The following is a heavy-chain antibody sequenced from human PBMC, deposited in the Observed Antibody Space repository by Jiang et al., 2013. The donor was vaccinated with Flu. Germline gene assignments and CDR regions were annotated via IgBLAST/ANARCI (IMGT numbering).Heavy chain of an antibody. J-gene: IGHJ6*02. Sequence: SGAEVKKPGASVKVSCKASGYTFTSYAMHWVRQAPGQRLEWMGWINAGNGNTKYSQKFQGRVTITRDTSASTAYMELSSLRSGDTAVYYCAREDYYGSGSYYNEPIYYYGMDVWGQGTTVTVSS. D-gene: IGHD3-10*01. CDR1: GYTFTSYA. V-gene: IGHV1-3*01. CDR2: INAGNGNT. CDR3: AREDYYGSGSYYNEPIYYYGMDV.